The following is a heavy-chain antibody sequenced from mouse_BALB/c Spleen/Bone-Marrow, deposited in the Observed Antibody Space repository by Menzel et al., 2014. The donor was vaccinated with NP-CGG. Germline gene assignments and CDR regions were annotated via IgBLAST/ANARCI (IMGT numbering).Heavy chain of an antibody. J-gene: IGHJ1*01. Sequence: DVMLVESGGGLVQPGGSLKLSCVASGFTFSSYGMSWVRQTPDERLELVATINNNGGSTYYPDSVKGQFTISRDNAKNTLYLQMSSLKSEDTAMYYCARVYGWYFDVWGAGTTVTVSS. D-gene: IGHD1-1*01. CDR3: ARVYGWYFDV. CDR2: INNNGGST. V-gene: IGHV5-6-3*01. CDR1: GFTFSSYG.